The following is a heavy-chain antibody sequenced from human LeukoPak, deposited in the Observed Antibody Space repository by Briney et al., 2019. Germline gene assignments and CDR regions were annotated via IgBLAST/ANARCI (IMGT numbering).Heavy chain of an antibody. CDR3: ARTRVGYSGSSTGYFDY. Sequence: SVKVSCKASGGTFSSYAISGVRQAPGQGLEWMGGIMPIFGTANYAQKFQGRVTITTDEPTSTAYMELSSLRSEDTAVYYCARTRVGYSGSSTGYFDYWGQGTLVTVSS. V-gene: IGHV1-69*05. CDR1: GGTFSSYA. J-gene: IGHJ4*02. D-gene: IGHD1-26*01. CDR2: IMPIFGTA.